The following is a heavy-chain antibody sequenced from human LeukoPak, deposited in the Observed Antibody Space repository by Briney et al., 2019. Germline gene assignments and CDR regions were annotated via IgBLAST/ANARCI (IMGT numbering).Heavy chain of an antibody. J-gene: IGHJ6*02. Sequence: AGGSLRLSCAASGFTFDDYAIHWVRQAPGKGLERASLISGDGVSTYYADSVKGRFTISRDNSKNSLYLQMNSLRTEDTALYYCAKATGRWLQSYYYYGMDVWGQGTTVTVSS. CDR1: GFTFDDYA. V-gene: IGHV3-43*02. CDR2: ISGDGVST. CDR3: AKATGRWLQSYYYYGMDV. D-gene: IGHD5-24*01.